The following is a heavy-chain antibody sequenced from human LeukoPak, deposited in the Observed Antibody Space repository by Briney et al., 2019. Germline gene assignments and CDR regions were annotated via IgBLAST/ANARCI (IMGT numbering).Heavy chain of an antibody. Sequence: GGSLRLSCAASGFTFSSYSMNWVRQAPGKGLEWVSSISSSSSYIYYADSVKGRFTIASDNAKNSLYLQMNSLRAEDTAVYYCARDERRYGIATISSAFDIWGQGTKVTVSS. CDR3: ARDERRYGIATISSAFDI. CDR2: ISSSSSYI. D-gene: IGHD5-12*01. J-gene: IGHJ3*02. V-gene: IGHV3-21*06. CDR1: GFTFSSYS.